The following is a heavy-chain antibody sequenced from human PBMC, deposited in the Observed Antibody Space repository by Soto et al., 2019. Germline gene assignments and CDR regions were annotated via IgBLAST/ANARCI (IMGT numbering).Heavy chain of an antibody. CDR3: ARGAGDYKY. CDR1: GFMFRNYE. CDR2: ISGSGSTI. Sequence: EVQLVESGGGLVQTGGSLRLSCVASGFMFRNYEMNWLRQAPGKGLEWVSYISGSGSTIYYADSVKGRFTISRDNTKNSLYLQMNSLRAEDTGVYYCARGAGDYKYWGQGTLVTVSS. V-gene: IGHV3-48*03. D-gene: IGHD4-17*01. J-gene: IGHJ4*02.